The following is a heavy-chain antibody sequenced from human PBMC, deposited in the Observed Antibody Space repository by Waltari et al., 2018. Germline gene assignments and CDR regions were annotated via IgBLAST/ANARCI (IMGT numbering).Heavy chain of an antibody. CDR3: AREGTMVRGVIIRSYGMDV. V-gene: IGHV4-61*02. J-gene: IGHJ6*02. CDR2: IYTSGST. D-gene: IGHD3-10*01. Sequence: QVQLQESGPGLVKPSQTLSLTCTVSGGSISSGSYYWSWIRQPAGKGLEWIGRIYTSGSTNDNPSLKSRVTISVDTSKNQFSLKLSSLRSEDTAVYYCAREGTMVRGVIIRSYGMDVWGQGTTVTVSS. CDR1: GGSISSGSYY.